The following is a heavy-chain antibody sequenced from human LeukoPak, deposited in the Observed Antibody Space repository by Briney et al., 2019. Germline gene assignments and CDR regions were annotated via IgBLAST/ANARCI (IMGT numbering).Heavy chain of an antibody. CDR2: SNAGHGNT. Sequence: ASVKISCNPSGYNFTSYAIHSVRQAPGQRLEWMGWSNAGHGNTKYSEDFQGRVTLTRDTSATTAYMELTGLRSEDTAVYYCARGDSSGYSAFDYWGQGTLVTVSS. D-gene: IGHD3-22*01. V-gene: IGHV1-3*02. CDR1: GYNFTSYA. J-gene: IGHJ4*02. CDR3: ARGDSSGYSAFDY.